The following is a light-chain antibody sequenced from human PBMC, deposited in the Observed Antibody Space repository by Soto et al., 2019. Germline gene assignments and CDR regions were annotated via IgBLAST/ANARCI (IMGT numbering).Light chain of an antibody. CDR2: DVS. Sequence: QSALTQPRSVSGPPGQSVSISCSGTSSDVGTYNYVSWYQQHPGKAPKLMIYDVSTRPSGVPDRFSGSKSGNTASLTISGLQAEDEADYYCCSYAGGYTHAVFGGGTKLTVL. CDR1: SSDVGTYNY. J-gene: IGLJ2*01. V-gene: IGLV2-11*01. CDR3: CSYAGGYTHAV.